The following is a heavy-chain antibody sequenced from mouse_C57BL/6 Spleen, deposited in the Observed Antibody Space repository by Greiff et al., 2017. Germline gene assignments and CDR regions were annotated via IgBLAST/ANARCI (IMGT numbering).Heavy chain of an antibody. CDR3: VKTGLYYYAMDY. CDR2: IRSKSSNYAT. Sequence: GGGLVQPKGSLKLSCAASGFTFNTYAMHWVRQAPGKGLEWVARIRSKSSNYATYYAESVKDRFTISSDDSQSMLYLQMNNLKTEDTAMYYCVKTGLYYYAMDYWGQGTSVTVSS. CDR1: GFTFNTYA. J-gene: IGHJ4*01. D-gene: IGHD4-1*01. V-gene: IGHV10-3*01.